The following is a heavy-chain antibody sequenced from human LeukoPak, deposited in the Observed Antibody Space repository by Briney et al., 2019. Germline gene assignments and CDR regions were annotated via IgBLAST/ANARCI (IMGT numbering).Heavy chain of an antibody. Sequence: SETLSLTCAVSGGSISSSNWWSWVRQPPGKGLEWIGEIYHSGSTNYNPSLKSRVTISVDTSKNQFSLKLSSVTAADTAVYYCARHVDADSSGTYYFDYWGQGTLVTVSS. D-gene: IGHD3-22*01. CDR2: IYHSGST. CDR3: ARHVDADSSGTYYFDY. V-gene: IGHV4-4*02. J-gene: IGHJ4*02. CDR1: GGSISSSNW.